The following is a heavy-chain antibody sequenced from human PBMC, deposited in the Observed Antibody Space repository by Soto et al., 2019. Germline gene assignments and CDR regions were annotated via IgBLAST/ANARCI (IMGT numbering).Heavy chain of an antibody. CDR1: GGSFSGYY. Sequence: QVQLQQWGAGLLKPSETLSLTCAVYGGSFSGYYWSWIRQPPGKGLEWIGEINHSGSTNYNPSLKGGLTRSVATSKNQFSLKLSSVTAADTAVYYCARARIAAARSFYYWGQGTLVTVSS. V-gene: IGHV4-34*01. CDR2: INHSGST. J-gene: IGHJ4*02. CDR3: ARARIAAARSFYY. D-gene: IGHD6-13*01.